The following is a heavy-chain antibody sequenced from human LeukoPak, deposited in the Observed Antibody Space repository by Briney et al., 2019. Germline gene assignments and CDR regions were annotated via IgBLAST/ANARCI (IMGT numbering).Heavy chain of an antibody. CDR2: ISGSGGST. J-gene: IGHJ4*02. V-gene: IGHV3-23*01. CDR3: ARHLGYYDSSGYIGPVFDY. D-gene: IGHD3-22*01. Sequence: GGSLRLSCAASGFTFSSYAMSWVRQAPGKGLEWVSAISGSGGSTYYADSVKGRFTISRDNSKNTLYLQMNSLRAEDTAVYYCARHLGYYDSSGYIGPVFDYWGQGTLVTVSS. CDR1: GFTFSSYA.